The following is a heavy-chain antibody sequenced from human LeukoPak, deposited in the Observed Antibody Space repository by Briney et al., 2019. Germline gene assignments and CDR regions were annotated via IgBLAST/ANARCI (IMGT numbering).Heavy chain of an antibody. CDR1: GGSISSGGYY. J-gene: IGHJ3*02. V-gene: IGHV4-31*03. Sequence: SETLSLTCTVSGGSISSGGYYWSWIRQHPGKGLEWIGYIYYSGSTYYNPSLKSRVTISVDTSKNQFSLKLSSVTAADTAVYYCARFGEAEAFDIWGQGTMVTVSS. D-gene: IGHD3-10*01. CDR2: IYYSGST. CDR3: ARFGEAEAFDI.